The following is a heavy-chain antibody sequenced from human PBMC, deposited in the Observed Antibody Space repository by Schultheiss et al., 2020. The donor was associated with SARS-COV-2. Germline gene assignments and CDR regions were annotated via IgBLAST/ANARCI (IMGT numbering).Heavy chain of an antibody. J-gene: IGHJ5*02. Sequence: SQTLSLTCTVSGGSISSGGYYWSWIRQHPGKGLEWIGYIYHSGSTYYNPSLKSRVTISVDRSKNQFSLKLSSVTAADTALYYCARGVGATLAAFDPWGQGSLVTVSS. CDR3: ARGVGATLAAFDP. CDR2: IYHSGST. CDR1: GGSISSGGYY. D-gene: IGHD1-26*01. V-gene: IGHV4-30-2*01.